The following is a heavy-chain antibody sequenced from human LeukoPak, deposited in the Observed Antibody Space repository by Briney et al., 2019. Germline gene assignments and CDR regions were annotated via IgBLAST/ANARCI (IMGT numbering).Heavy chain of an antibody. D-gene: IGHD4-17*01. CDR3: ARYSDDAWFDP. CDR1: GYTFINYA. CDR2: INADNGNT. Sequence: ASVEVSCKASGYTFINYAIHWLRQAPGQRLEWMGCINADNGNTKYSQKFQGRVTITRDTSASTAYMELSSLRFEDTSVYYCARYSDDAWFDPWGQGTLVTVSS. V-gene: IGHV1-3*01. J-gene: IGHJ5*02.